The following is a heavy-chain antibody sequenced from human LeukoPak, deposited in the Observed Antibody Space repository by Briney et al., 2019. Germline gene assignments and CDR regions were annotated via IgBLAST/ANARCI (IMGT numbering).Heavy chain of an antibody. D-gene: IGHD6-13*01. CDR3: ARVVSSSFTH. CDR2: IYYSGST. Sequence: SETLSLTCTVSGGSISSYYWSWIRQPPGKGLEWIGYIYYSGSTNYNPSLKSRVTISVDTSKNQFSLKLSSVTAADTAVYYCARVVSSSFTHWGQGTLVTVSS. J-gene: IGHJ4*02. V-gene: IGHV4-59*01. CDR1: GGSISSYY.